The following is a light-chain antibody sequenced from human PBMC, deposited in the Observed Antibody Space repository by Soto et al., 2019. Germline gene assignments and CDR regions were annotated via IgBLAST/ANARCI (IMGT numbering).Light chain of an antibody. Sequence: QSALTQPASVSGSPGQSITISCTGTSSDVGGYQYGSWYQQYPGKAPKLVIYEVSNRPSGVSICLSGSKSGDTASLTISGVKAEDDADYCFCSCTLRSTLVFGGGTKLTVL. CDR3: CSCTLRSTLV. CDR2: EVS. V-gene: IGLV2-14*01. CDR1: SSDVGGYQY. J-gene: IGLJ2*01.